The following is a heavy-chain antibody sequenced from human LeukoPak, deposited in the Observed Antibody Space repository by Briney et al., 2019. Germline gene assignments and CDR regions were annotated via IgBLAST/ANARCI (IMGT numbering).Heavy chain of an antibody. CDR2: IKQDGSEK. Sequence: GGSLRLSCAASGFTFSGYWMSWVRQAPGKGLEWVANIKQDGSEKYYVDSVKGRFTISRDNAKNSLYLQMNSLRAEDTAVYYCSITGYDSSGYSDYWGQGTLVTVSS. CDR3: SITGYDSSGYSDY. CDR1: GFTFSGYW. V-gene: IGHV3-7*01. J-gene: IGHJ4*02. D-gene: IGHD3-22*01.